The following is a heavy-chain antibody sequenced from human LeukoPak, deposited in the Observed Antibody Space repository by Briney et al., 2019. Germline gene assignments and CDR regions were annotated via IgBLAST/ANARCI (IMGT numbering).Heavy chain of an antibody. V-gene: IGHV3-20*04. CDR2: INWNGGST. CDR3: ARGPGRYYYDSSGYYYFDY. D-gene: IGHD3-22*01. Sequence: GGSLRLSCVASGFTFDDYGMSWVRQAPGKGLEWVSGINWNGGSTGYADSVKGRFTISRDNAKNSLYLQMNSLRAEDTALYYCARGPGRYYYDSSGYYYFDYWGQGTLVTVSS. CDR1: GFTFDDYG. J-gene: IGHJ4*02.